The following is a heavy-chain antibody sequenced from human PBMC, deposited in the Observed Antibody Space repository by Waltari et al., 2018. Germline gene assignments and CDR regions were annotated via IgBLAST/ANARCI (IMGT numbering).Heavy chain of an antibody. J-gene: IGHJ5*01. D-gene: IGHD2-2*01. CDR3: ARQRPAALVAWFDS. Sequence: QLQLQESGPGLVKPSETLSLSCSVSGDSISRSDYSWGWIRQPPVKGLEWIGSVDDSGNSYYNPSLKSRVDISTDTSKNQLSLRLTSVTAADSAVYHCARQRPAALVAWFDSWGQGTPVIVSS. CDR2: VDDSGNS. V-gene: IGHV4-39*07. CDR1: GDSISRSDYS.